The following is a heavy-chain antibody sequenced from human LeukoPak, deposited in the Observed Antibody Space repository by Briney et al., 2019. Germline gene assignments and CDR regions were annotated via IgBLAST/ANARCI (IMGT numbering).Heavy chain of an antibody. D-gene: IGHD3-10*01. CDR3: ARMHQYGSGSYYKLDY. CDR2: IDWDDDK. Sequence: SGPALVKPTQTLTLTCTFSGFSLSTSGMCVSWIRQPPGKALEWLARIDWDDDKYYSTSLKARLTISKDTSKNQVVLTMTNMDPVDTATYYCARMHQYGSGSYYKLDYWGQGTLVTVSS. V-gene: IGHV2-70*11. J-gene: IGHJ4*02. CDR1: GFSLSTSGMC.